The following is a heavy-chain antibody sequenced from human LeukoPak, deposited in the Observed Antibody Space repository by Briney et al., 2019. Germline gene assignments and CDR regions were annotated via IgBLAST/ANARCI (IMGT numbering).Heavy chain of an antibody. J-gene: IGHJ4*02. V-gene: IGHV3-20*04. CDR2: INWDGGST. CDR3: ARGVIYGFFDY. CDR1: GFTFDDYA. Sequence: GGSLRLSCATSGFTFDDYAMTWVRQAPGKGLEWVSSINWDGGSTGYADSVRGRFTISKDNAKNSLYLQMNSLRAEDTAVYYCARGVIYGFFDYWGQGTLVTVSS. D-gene: IGHD2-21*01.